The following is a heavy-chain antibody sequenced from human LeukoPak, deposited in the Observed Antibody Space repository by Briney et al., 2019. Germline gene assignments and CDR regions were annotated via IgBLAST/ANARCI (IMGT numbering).Heavy chain of an antibody. J-gene: IGHJ5*02. D-gene: IGHD3-22*01. V-gene: IGHV1-58*01. CDR3: ARDPYYYDSSGYYPFDP. CDR1: GFTFTSSA. CDR2: IVVGSGNT. Sequence: GASVKVSCKASGFTFTSSAVQWVRQARGQRLEWIGWIVVGSGNTNYAQKFQGRVTTTRDTSISTAYMELSRLRSDDTAVYYCARDPYYYDSSGYYPFDPWGQGTLVTVSS.